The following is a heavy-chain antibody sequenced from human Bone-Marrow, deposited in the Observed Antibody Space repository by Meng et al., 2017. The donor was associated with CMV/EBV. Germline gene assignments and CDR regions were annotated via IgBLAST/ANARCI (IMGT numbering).Heavy chain of an antibody. J-gene: IGHJ5*02. D-gene: IGHD4-17*01. CDR1: GFTFDDYA. CDR2: ISWNSGSI. CDR3: AKDMSPDYEGSNWFDP. V-gene: IGHV3-9*01. Sequence: GGSLRLSCAASGFTFDDYAMHWVRQAPGKGLEWVSGISWNSGSIGYADSVKGRFTISRDNAKNSLYLQMNSLRAEDTALYYCAKDMSPDYEGSNWFDPWGQGNLVPVDS.